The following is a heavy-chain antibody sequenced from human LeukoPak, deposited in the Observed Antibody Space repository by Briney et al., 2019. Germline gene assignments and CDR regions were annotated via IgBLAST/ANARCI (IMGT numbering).Heavy chain of an antibody. V-gene: IGHV4-39*07. CDR2: IYDSGST. D-gene: IGHD3-22*01. Sequence: SETLSLTCTVSGGSIRSSYYYWGWIRQPPGKGLEWIGSIYDSGSTYYNPSLKSRVTISVDTSKNQFSLKLSSVTAADTAVYYCARLGHYYDSSGYYDLSDAFDIWGQGTMVTVSS. CDR3: ARLGHYYDSSGYYDLSDAFDI. J-gene: IGHJ3*02. CDR1: GGSIRSSYYY.